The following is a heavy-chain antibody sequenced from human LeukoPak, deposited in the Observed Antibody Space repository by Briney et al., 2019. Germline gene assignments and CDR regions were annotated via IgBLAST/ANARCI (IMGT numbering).Heavy chain of an antibody. J-gene: IGHJ4*02. CDR3: ARAWIAVAGYTFDY. V-gene: IGHV4-31*03. D-gene: IGHD6-19*01. CDR2: IYYSGST. Sequence: SETLSLTCTVSGGSISSGGYYWSWIRQHPGKGLEWIGYIYYSGSTFYNPSLKSRVIMSVDTSMNQFSLKLTSVTAADTAMYYCARAWIAVAGYTFDYWGQGTLVTVSS. CDR1: GGSISSGGYY.